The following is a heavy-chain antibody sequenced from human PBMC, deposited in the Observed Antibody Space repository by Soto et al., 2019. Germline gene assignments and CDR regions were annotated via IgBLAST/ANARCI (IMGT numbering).Heavy chain of an antibody. CDR2: ISGSGDNT. J-gene: IGHJ4*02. CDR3: ARQAKIGDRSQFYFDS. CDR1: GFTFSTYA. Sequence: EVQLLESGGDLVKPGGSLRLSCVASGFTFSTYAMSWVRQAPGKGLEWVSGISGSGDNTFYADSVKGRYNISRDNSKNTLYLQMDSLRPDDTAVYYCARQAKIGDRSQFYFDSWGQGTLVTVSS. V-gene: IGHV3-23*01. D-gene: IGHD3-16*01.